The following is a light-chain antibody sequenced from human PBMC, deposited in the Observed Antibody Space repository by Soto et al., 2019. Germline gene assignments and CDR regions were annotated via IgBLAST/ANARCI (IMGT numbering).Light chain of an antibody. CDR1: NSDIGDYDY. Sequence: QSVLTQPASVSGSPGQSITISCTGTNSDIGDYDYVSWYQHLPGKAPKLLIFDVTHRPSGVSDRFSGSKSGNTASPTISGVRPEDEADYYCCSYTDIALDVVFGGGTKLSVL. CDR2: DVT. J-gene: IGLJ2*01. CDR3: CSYTDIALDVV. V-gene: IGLV2-14*01.